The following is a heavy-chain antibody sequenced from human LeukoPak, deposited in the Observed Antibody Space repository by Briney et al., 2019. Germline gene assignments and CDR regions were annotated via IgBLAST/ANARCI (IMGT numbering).Heavy chain of an antibody. Sequence: GGTLRLSCAASGFTFSSYGMSWVRQAPGKGLEWVSAISGSGGSTYYADSVKGRFTISRDNSKNTLYLQMNSLRAEDTAVYHCAKDNSGDYLFDYWGQGTLVTVSS. CDR2: ISGSGGST. CDR3: AKDNSGDYLFDY. V-gene: IGHV3-23*01. D-gene: IGHD4-17*01. J-gene: IGHJ4*02. CDR1: GFTFSSYG.